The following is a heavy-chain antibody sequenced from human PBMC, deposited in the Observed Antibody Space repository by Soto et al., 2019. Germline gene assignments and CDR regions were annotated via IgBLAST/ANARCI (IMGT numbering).Heavy chain of an antibody. Sequence: QVQLVQSGAEVKKPGSSVKVSCKASGGTFSSYTISWVRQAPGQGLEWMGRIIPILGIANYAQKFQGRVTITADKSTSTAYMELSSLRSEDTAVYYCAAYYYDSSGYFRLLGDAFDIWGQGTMVTVSS. J-gene: IGHJ3*02. CDR3: AAYYYDSSGYFRLLGDAFDI. D-gene: IGHD3-22*01. CDR1: GGTFSSYT. V-gene: IGHV1-69*02. CDR2: IIPILGIA.